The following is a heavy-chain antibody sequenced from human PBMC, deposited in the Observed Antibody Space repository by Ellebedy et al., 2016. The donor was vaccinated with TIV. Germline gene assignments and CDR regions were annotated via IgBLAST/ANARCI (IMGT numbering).Heavy chain of an antibody. V-gene: IGHV3-7*01. D-gene: IGHD4-17*01. CDR2: IYQDGSDQ. CDR3: ARRGSYGDYSVQVNSWFDL. Sequence: PGGSLRLSCAASGFSFRSYWMSWVRQAPGKGLEWVANIYQDGSDQYYVDSVKGRFTISRDNANKLLFLQMNSLRAEDTGMYYCARRGSYGDYSVQVNSWFDLWGQGTLVTVS. CDR1: GFSFRSYW. J-gene: IGHJ5*02.